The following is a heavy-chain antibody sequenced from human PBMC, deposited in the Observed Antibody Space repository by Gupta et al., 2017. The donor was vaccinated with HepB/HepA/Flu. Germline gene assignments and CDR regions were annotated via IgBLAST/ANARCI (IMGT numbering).Heavy chain of an antibody. Sequence: EVQLAESGGGLGQPGGSLRLSCAASGFTVSSYWMHWVRQAPGKGLVWVSRMNQHGSVINYADSVKGRFTISRDNTKNALYLQMNSLRAEDTAIYFCSRDTFGPYDYWGQGTLVTVSS. V-gene: IGHV3-74*01. J-gene: IGHJ4*02. D-gene: IGHD2/OR15-2a*01. CDR3: SRDTFGPYDY. CDR1: GFTVSSYW. CDR2: MNQHGSVI.